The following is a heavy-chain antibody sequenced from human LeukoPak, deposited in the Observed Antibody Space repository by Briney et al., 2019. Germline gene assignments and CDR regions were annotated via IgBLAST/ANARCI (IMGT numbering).Heavy chain of an antibody. Sequence: PGGSLRLSCAASGFTFSSYEMNWVRQAPGKGLEGVSYISSRGSTIYYADSVKGRFTISRDNAKNSLYLQMNSLRAEDTAVYYCASGHIVVVTATHPLDYWGQGTLVTVSS. CDR3: ASGHIVVVTATHPLDY. V-gene: IGHV3-48*03. J-gene: IGHJ4*02. CDR1: GFTFSSYE. D-gene: IGHD2-21*02. CDR2: ISSRGSTI.